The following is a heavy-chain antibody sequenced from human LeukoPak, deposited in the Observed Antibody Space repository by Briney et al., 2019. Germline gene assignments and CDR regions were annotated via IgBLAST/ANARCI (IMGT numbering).Heavy chain of an antibody. CDR3: ARGSSWYEGGDY. V-gene: IGHV3-74*01. D-gene: IGHD6-13*01. CDR2: INSDGSST. J-gene: IGHJ4*02. Sequence: GGSLRLSCAASGFTFSSYWMHWVRQAPGKGLVWVSRINSDGSSTSYADSVKGRFTISRDNAKNTLYLQMNSLRAEDTAVYYCARGSSWYEGGDYWGQGTLVTVSS. CDR1: GFTFSSYW.